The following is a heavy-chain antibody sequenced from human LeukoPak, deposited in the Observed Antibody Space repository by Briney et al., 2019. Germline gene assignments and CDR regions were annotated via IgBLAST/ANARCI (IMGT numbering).Heavy chain of an antibody. V-gene: IGHV3-11*01. D-gene: IGHD6-6*01. CDR1: GFTFSDYY. J-gene: IGHJ5*02. CDR3: AKDRISSSVPYNWFDP. CDR2: ISSSGSTI. Sequence: PGGSLRLSCAASGFTFSDYYMSWIRQAPGKGLEWVSYISSSGSTIYYADSVKGRFTISRDNAKNSLYLQMNSLRAEDTAVYYCAKDRISSSVPYNWFDPWGQGTLVTVSS.